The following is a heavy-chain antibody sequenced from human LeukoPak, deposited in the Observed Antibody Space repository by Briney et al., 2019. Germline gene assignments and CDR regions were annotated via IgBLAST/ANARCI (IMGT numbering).Heavy chain of an antibody. J-gene: IGHJ4*02. CDR2: IYYSGST. D-gene: IGHD6-19*01. V-gene: IGHV4-59*01. Sequence: SETLSLTCTVSGGSISSYYWSWIRQPPGKGLEWIGYIYYSGSTNYNPSLKSRVTISVDTSKNQFSLKLSSVTAADTAVYYCARGYSCGWYEEHPVYYFDYWGQGTLVTVSS. CDR1: GGSISSYY. CDR3: ARGYSCGWYEEHPVYYFDY.